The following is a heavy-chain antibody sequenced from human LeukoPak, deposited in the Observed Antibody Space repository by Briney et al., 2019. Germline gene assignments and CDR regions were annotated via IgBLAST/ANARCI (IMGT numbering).Heavy chain of an antibody. CDR1: GFTFSSCA. D-gene: IGHD3-22*01. CDR3: AKDALEDSSGYYFDY. V-gene: IGHV3-23*01. CDR2: ISGSGGST. Sequence: GGSLRLSCAASGFTFSSCAMSWVRQAPGKGLEWVSAISGSGGSTYYADSVKGRFTISRDNSKNTLYLQMNSLRAEDTAVYYCAKDALEDSSGYYFDYWGQGPLVTVSS. J-gene: IGHJ4*02.